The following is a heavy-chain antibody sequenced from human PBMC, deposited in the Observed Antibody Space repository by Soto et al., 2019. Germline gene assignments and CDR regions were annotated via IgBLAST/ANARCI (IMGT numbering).Heavy chain of an antibody. Sequence: GSLLLACAASGFTFGAFAMAWVRQRPGDGLEWVSILSAGGGSTYYNNSVRVRFTISRDNSNGTLFLQMNNLRAEDTAVYFCAKTNRATTVVTRYWYFDLWGRGTLVTVPS. CDR2: LSAGGGST. V-gene: IGHV3-23*01. J-gene: IGHJ2*01. D-gene: IGHD4-17*01. CDR3: AKTNRATTVVTRYWYFDL. CDR1: GFTFGAFA.